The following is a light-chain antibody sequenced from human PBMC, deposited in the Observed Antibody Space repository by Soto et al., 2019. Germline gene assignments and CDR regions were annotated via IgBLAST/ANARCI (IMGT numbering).Light chain of an antibody. CDR3: HQYSSIHHT. CDR2: WTS. J-gene: IGKJ1*01. V-gene: IGKV4-1*01. CDR1: QSLLYRSTPKNY. Sequence: DIVMTQSPDSLAVSLGERATIHCKSSQSLLYRSTPKNYLGWFQQKPGQPPKLLLYWTSTRQTGVPDRFSGSGSGTDFTIAISCLQAEDVAFYYFHQYSSIHHTFGQGTKVEIK.